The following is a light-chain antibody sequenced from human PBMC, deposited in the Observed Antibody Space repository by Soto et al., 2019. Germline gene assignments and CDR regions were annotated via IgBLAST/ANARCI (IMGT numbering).Light chain of an antibody. CDR3: QQYYGDPPGIT. Sequence: DIVMTQSPDSLAVSLGERATISCKSSQSVFYSSNNRNYLAWYQQEPGQPPKLLLYWASTRESGVPDRFSGSGSGTDFTLTISSLQAEDVAVYYCQQYYGDPPGITFGQGTRLEIK. CDR1: QSVFYSSNNRNY. J-gene: IGKJ5*01. CDR2: WAS. V-gene: IGKV4-1*01.